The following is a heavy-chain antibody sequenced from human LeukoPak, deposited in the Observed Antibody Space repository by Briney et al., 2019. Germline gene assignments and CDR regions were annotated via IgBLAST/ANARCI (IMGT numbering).Heavy chain of an antibody. CDR2: IYYSGST. CDR1: GGSISSSSYY. Sequence: PSETLSLTCTVSGGSISSSSYYWGWIRQPPGKGLEWIGSIYYSGSTYYNPSLKSRVTISVDTSKNQFSLKLSSVTAADTAVYYCARHTVVRSRYFQHWGQGTLVTVSS. J-gene: IGHJ1*01. D-gene: IGHD4-23*01. V-gene: IGHV4-39*07. CDR3: ARHTVVRSRYFQH.